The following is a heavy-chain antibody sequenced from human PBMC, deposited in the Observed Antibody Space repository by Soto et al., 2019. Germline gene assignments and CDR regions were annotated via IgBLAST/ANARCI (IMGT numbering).Heavy chain of an antibody. D-gene: IGHD6-19*01. CDR1: GFTFSTYA. V-gene: IGHV3-30-3*01. Sequence: GGSLRLSCAASGFTFSTYAMHWVRQAPGKGLEWVAVISFDGSNKYEDSVKGRFTISRDNSKNTLYLQMNSLRVEDTAVYYCVRDSVYNSGWYGYYFDYWGQGTPVTVS. J-gene: IGHJ4*02. CDR2: ISFDGSNK. CDR3: VRDSVYNSGWYGYYFDY.